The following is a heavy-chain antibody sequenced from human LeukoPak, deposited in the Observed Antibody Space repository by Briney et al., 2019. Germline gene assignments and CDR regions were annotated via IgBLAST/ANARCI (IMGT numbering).Heavy chain of an antibody. CDR1: GYTFTGYY. Sequence: ASVKVSCKASGYTFTGYYMHWVRQAPGQGLEWMGWINPNSGGTNYAQKFQGRVTMTRDTSISTVYMELSSLRSEDTAVYYCAIGIQLWTPCDYWGQGTLVTVSS. CDR3: AIGIQLWTPCDY. D-gene: IGHD5-18*01. V-gene: IGHV1-2*02. J-gene: IGHJ4*02. CDR2: INPNSGGT.